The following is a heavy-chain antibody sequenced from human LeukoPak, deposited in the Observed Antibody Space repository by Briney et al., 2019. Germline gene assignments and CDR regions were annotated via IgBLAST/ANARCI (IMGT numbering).Heavy chain of an antibody. CDR1: GGSISSYY. V-gene: IGHV4-59*04. Sequence: SETLSLTCTVSGGSISSYYWGWIRQPPGKGLEWIGNIYHSGSTYCNPSLKSRVTMSVDTSKNQFSLKLTSVTAADSAVYYCARDPNFGGTFDYWGQGTLVTVSS. CDR2: IYHSGST. D-gene: IGHD4-23*01. CDR3: ARDPNFGGTFDY. J-gene: IGHJ4*02.